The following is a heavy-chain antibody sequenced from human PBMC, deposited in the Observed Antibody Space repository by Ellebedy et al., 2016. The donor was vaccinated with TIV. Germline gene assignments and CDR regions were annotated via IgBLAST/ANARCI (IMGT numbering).Heavy chain of an antibody. D-gene: IGHD4-17*01. CDR3: ATRGGTTVTTAFDY. CDR1: GYTLTELS. Sequence: AASVKVSCKVSGYTLTELSMHWVRQAPGKGLEWMGGFDPEDGETIYAQKFQGRVTMTEDTSTDTAYMELSSLRSEDTAVYYCATRGGTTVTTAFDYWGQGTLVTVSS. CDR2: FDPEDGET. V-gene: IGHV1-24*01. J-gene: IGHJ4*02.